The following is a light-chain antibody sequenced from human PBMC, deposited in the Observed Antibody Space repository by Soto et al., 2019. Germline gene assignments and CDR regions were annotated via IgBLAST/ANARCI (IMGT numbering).Light chain of an antibody. Sequence: DTQMTQSPSTLSASVGDRVTITCRASQSISSWLAWYQQRPGKAPKLLIYKASTLQSGVPSRFSGSGSGTEFILTISRLHPDDFATYYCQQYNYYPWTFGQGTKVDIK. CDR1: QSISSW. CDR2: KAS. V-gene: IGKV1-5*03. CDR3: QQYNYYPWT. J-gene: IGKJ1*01.